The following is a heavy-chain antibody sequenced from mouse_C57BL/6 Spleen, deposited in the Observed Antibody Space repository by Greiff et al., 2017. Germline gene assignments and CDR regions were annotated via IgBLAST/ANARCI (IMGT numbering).Heavy chain of an antibody. Sequence: EVKLQESGGGLVKPGGSLKLSCAASGFTFSDYGMHWVRQAPEKGLEWVAYISSGSSTIYYADKVKGRFTISRDNAKTNLFLQMNRLRSEDTDMCYCDRGGYDCEVALSFDGWGTGTTVTVSS. V-gene: IGHV5-17*01. J-gene: IGHJ1*03. CDR3: DRGGYDCEVALSFDG. CDR1: GFTFSDYG. CDR2: ISSGSSTI. D-gene: IGHD2-4*01.